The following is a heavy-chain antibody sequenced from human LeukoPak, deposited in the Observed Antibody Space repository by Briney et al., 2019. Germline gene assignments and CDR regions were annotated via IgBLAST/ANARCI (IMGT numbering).Heavy chain of an antibody. V-gene: IGHV4-59*01. J-gene: IGHJ4*02. CDR2: IYYSGST. CDR1: GGSFSGYY. CDR3: ARDGPPGIAARPLLAY. Sequence: PSETLSLTCAVYGGSFSGYYWSWIRQPPGKGLEWIGYIYYSGSTNYNPSLKSRVTISVDTSKNQFSLKLSSVTAADTAVYYCARDGPPGIAARPLLAYWGQGTLVTVSS. D-gene: IGHD6-6*01.